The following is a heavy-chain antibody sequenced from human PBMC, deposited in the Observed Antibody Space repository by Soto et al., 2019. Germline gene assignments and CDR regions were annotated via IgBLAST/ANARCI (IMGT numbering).Heavy chain of an antibody. J-gene: IGHJ4*02. V-gene: IGHV3-30*18. Sequence: QVQLVESGGGVVQPGKSLRLSCAASGFIFSNYGMHWVRQAPGKGLEWVALISFDGKNRNYADSVKGRFTIYRDNPKNTLYLEMNSLRPEDTAFSYCAKRGGVVGGSEHPFFEYWGQGTLVTVSS. D-gene: IGHD2-15*01. CDR1: GFIFSNYG. CDR2: ISFDGKNR. CDR3: AKRGGVVGGSEHPFFEY.